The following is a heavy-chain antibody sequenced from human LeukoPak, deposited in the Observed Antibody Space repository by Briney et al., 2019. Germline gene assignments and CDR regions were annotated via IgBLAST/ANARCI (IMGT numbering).Heavy chain of an antibody. CDR3: ARVTRGSGSVFDY. CDR1: GYTFTSYG. V-gene: IGHV1-18*01. J-gene: IGHJ4*02. D-gene: IGHD6-19*01. Sequence: GASVKVSCKASGYTFTSYGISWVRQAPGQGLKWMGWISVYNGNTNYAQNLQGRVTMTTDTSTSTAYMELRSLRSDDTAVFYCARVTRGSGSVFDYWGQGTLVTVSS. CDR2: ISVYNGNT.